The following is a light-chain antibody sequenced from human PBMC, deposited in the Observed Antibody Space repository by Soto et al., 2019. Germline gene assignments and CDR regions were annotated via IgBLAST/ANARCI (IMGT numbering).Light chain of an antibody. CDR2: GAS. Sequence: EKVMTQSPATLSVSPGERATLSCRASQGISSDLAWYQQKPGQAPRLLIYGASTRATGIPARFSGSGSGTEFTLTISSLQSEDFVVYHCQQYGRSLPIIFGQGTRLEIK. CDR1: QGISSD. V-gene: IGKV3D-15*02. J-gene: IGKJ5*01. CDR3: QQYGRSLPII.